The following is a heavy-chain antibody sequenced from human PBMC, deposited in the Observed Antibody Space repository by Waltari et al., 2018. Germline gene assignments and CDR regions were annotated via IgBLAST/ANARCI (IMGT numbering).Heavy chain of an antibody. D-gene: IGHD1-20*01. Sequence: EVQLLESGGGLVQPGGALSPSCQAAGFPAFTPAITWVRQAPGKGLEWVSSITVSDATYYADSVRGRFTISRDYSDNTVFLQMDSLRADDTAVYFCAKPFYNWGDPLHSWGQGTPVTVSS. CDR3: AKPFYNWGDPLHS. CDR1: GFPAFTPA. J-gene: IGHJ1*01. V-gene: IGHV3-23*01. CDR2: ITVSDAT.